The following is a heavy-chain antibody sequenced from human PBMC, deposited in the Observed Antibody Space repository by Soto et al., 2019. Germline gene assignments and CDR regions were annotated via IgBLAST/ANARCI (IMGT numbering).Heavy chain of an antibody. CDR1: GFTFSRQW. J-gene: IGHJ4*02. Sequence: GGSLRLSCAASGFTFSRQWMSWVRQAPGKGLEWVANIKEDGSEKYYVDSVKGRFTISRDNAKNSLFLQMNSLRAEDTAVYYCAKSAHCGQGTLVTVSS. V-gene: IGHV3-7*01. CDR3: AKSAH. CDR2: IKEDGSEK.